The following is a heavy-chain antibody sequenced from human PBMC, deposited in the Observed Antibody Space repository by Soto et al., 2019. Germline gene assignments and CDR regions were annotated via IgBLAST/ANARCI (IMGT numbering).Heavy chain of an antibody. Sequence: GASVQVFCQASGYTFTSYGISWVRQAPGQGLEWMGWISAYNGNTNYAQKLQGRVTMTTDTSTSTAYMELRSLRSDDTAVYYCARDSVAVAGKQFDYWGQGTLVTVSS. CDR3: ARDSVAVAGKQFDY. CDR2: ISAYNGNT. CDR1: GYTFTSYG. D-gene: IGHD6-19*01. J-gene: IGHJ4*02. V-gene: IGHV1-18*04.